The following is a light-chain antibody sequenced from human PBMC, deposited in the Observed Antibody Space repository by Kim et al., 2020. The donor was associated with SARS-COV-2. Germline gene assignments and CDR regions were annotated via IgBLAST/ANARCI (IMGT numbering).Light chain of an antibody. CDR1: SGSIASDF. CDR3: QSYGDNSGV. V-gene: IGLV6-57*01. CDR2: EDH. Sequence: FMLTQSHSVSESPGKTVIISCTRSSGSIASDFVQWFQQRPGSSPTTVIYEDHKRPSGVPDRFSGSVDTSSNSASLTSSGLRAEAEAYYYCQSYGDNSGVFGGGTQLTVL. J-gene: IGLJ3*02.